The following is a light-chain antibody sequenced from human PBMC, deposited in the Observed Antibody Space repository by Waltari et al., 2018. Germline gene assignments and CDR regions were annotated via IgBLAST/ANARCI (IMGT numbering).Light chain of an antibody. J-gene: IGKJ4*01. CDR2: ATS. V-gene: IGKV1-39*01. CDR3: QQSYRAPLT. Sequence: DIQMTQSPSSLSASVGERVTITCRASEDLNKYLNWYQQKPGKAPRLLISATSTLRSGVPSRFSGSSSGTDFSLTISSLQAEDFAIYYCQQSYRAPLTFGGGTKVEI. CDR1: EDLNKY.